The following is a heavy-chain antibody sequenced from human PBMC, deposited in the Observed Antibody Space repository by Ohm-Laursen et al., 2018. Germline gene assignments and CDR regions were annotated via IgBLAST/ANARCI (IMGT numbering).Heavy chain of an antibody. D-gene: IGHD6-6*01. J-gene: IGHJ6*02. Sequence: GTLSLTCTVSGDSIRSYYWTWIRQPPGQGLEWIGNIYYTGSSNYNPSLKSRVTISVDTSKNQFPLKLSSVTAADTAVYYCAREYSSSSGLGYYYYGMDVWGQGTTVTVSS. CDR2: IYYTGSS. CDR3: AREYSSSSGLGYYYYGMDV. V-gene: IGHV4-59*01. CDR1: GDSIRSYY.